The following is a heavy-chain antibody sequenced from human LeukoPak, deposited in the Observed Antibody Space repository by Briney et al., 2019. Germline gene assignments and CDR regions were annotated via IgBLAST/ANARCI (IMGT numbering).Heavy chain of an antibody. Sequence: GRSLRLSCAASGFTFSSYAMHWVRQAPGKGLEWVAVISYDGSNIYYADSVKGRFTISRDNSKNTLYLQMNSLRAEDTAVYYCARVSGEMATVPDFDYWGQGTLVTVSS. D-gene: IGHD5-24*01. CDR3: ARVSGEMATVPDFDY. J-gene: IGHJ4*02. CDR2: ISYDGSNI. CDR1: GFTFSSYA. V-gene: IGHV3-30-3*01.